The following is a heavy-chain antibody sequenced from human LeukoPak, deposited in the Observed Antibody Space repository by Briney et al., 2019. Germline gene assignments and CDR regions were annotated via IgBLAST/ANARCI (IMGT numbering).Heavy chain of an antibody. V-gene: IGHV3-7*01. J-gene: IGHJ5*02. CDR1: GFTFSNYW. CDR3: ARIGRFWWVPSSSAVWFDP. CDR2: IKRDGSDN. D-gene: IGHD2-8*02. Sequence: PGGSLRLSCAASGFTFSNYWISWVRQAPGKGLEWVANIKRDGSDNYYVDSVKGRFTISRDNAKNSLYLQMNSLRAEDTAVYYCARIGRFWWVPSSSAVWFDPWGQGTLVTVSS.